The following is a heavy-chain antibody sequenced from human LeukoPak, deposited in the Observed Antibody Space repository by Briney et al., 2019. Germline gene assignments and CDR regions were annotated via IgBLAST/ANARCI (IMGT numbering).Heavy chain of an antibody. Sequence: PGGSLRLSCAASGFTFSSYAMHWVRQAPGKGLEWVAVISYDGSNKYYADSVKGRFTISRDNSKNTLYLQMNSLRAEDTAVYYCARESHPSLGLVVVPAAPDYWGQGTLVTVSS. CDR2: ISYDGSNK. CDR1: GFTFSSYA. V-gene: IGHV3-30-3*01. CDR3: ARESHPSLGLVVVPAAPDY. D-gene: IGHD2-2*01. J-gene: IGHJ4*02.